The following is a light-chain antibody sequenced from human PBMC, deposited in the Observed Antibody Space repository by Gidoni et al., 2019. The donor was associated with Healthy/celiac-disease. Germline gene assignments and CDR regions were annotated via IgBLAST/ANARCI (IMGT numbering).Light chain of an antibody. CDR2: AAS. CDR3: LQHNNYPYT. V-gene: IGKV1-17*01. J-gene: IGKJ2*01. Sequence: DSQMSQSASFLSVPVGDRVTITCRAIKGISNDLGWYQQKPGKASKRLIYAASSLQSGVPSRFSGSGSGTEFTLTSSSLQPEDFATYCRLQHNNYPYTFGQGTKLEIK. CDR1: KGISND.